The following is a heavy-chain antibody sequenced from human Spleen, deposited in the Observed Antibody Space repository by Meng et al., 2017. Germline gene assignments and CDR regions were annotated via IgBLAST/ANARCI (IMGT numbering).Heavy chain of an antibody. D-gene: IGHD5-12*01. CDR2: INPFGGGT. J-gene: IGHJ4*02. CDR3: ARTTIVTSMPFDF. CDR1: GYSFPGYY. Sequence: QVQLVQSGAEVKRPGASVKVPCQASGYSFPGYYIHWVRQAPGQGLEWMGWINPFGGGTNYAQKFKDRVTMTKDTSISTAYMELTSLRSDDTAMYYCARTTIVTSMPFDFWGQGTLVTVSS. V-gene: IGHV1-2*02.